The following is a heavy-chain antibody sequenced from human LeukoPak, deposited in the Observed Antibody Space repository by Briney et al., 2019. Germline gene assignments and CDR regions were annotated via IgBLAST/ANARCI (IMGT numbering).Heavy chain of an antibody. D-gene: IGHD3-3*01. J-gene: IGHJ4*02. V-gene: IGHV4-31*03. CDR2: IYYSGST. CDR3: ASADFWSGYYYY. Sequence: TLSLTCTVSGGSISSGGYYWSWIRQHPGKGLAWIGYIYYSGSTYYNPSLKSRVTISVDTSKNQFSLKLSSVTVADTAVYYCASADFWSGYYYYWGQGTLVTVSS. CDR1: GGSISSGGYY.